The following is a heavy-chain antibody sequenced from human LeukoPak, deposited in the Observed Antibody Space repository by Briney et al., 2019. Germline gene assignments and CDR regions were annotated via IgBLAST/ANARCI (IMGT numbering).Heavy chain of an antibody. Sequence: GGSLRLSCAASGFTFSSYVMHWVRQAPGKGLEWVAVISYDGSNKYYADSVKGRFTISRDNSKNTLYLQMNSLRAEDTAVYYCAKDGAVAENWFDPWGQGTLVTVSS. CDR2: ISYDGSNK. CDR1: GFTFSSYV. D-gene: IGHD6-19*01. V-gene: IGHV3-30*18. CDR3: AKDGAVAENWFDP. J-gene: IGHJ5*02.